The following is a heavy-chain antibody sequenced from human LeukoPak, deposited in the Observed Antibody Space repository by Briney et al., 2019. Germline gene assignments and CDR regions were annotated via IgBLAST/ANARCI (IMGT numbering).Heavy chain of an antibody. CDR2: IYTDGSGT. D-gene: IGHD3-10*01. Sequence: GGSLILSCAASGFTFSSYWMHWVRQVPGKGLVWVSRIYTDGSGTDYADSVKGRFTISRDNAKNTLYMQMNSLRAEDTAVYYCARQIIGVGHTLDIWGQGTIVTVSS. V-gene: IGHV3-74*01. CDR1: GFTFSSYW. CDR3: ARQIIGVGHTLDI. J-gene: IGHJ3*02.